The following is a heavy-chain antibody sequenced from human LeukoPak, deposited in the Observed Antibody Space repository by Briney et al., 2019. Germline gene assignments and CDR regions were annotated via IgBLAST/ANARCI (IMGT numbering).Heavy chain of an antibody. V-gene: IGHV3-74*01. CDR3: ASLYYYDSSGYLPFDY. Sequence: GGSLRLSCAASGFTFSGYWMHWVRQAPGKGLVWVSRINSDGSSTSYADSVKGRFTISRDNAKNTLYLQMNSLRAEDTAVYYCASLYYYDSSGYLPFDYWGQGTLVTVSS. CDR2: INSDGSST. CDR1: GFTFSGYW. D-gene: IGHD3-22*01. J-gene: IGHJ4*02.